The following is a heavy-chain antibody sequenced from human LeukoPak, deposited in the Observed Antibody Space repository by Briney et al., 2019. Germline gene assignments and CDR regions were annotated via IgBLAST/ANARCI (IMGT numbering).Heavy chain of an antibody. CDR3: AKGPGKLVVVVSTFDY. CDR2: ISGSGGST. CDR1: GFSFKTYD. J-gene: IGHJ4*02. D-gene: IGHD2-21*01. V-gene: IGHV3-23*01. Sequence: GGSLRLSCAASGFSFKTYDMSWVRQAPGKVLEWVSTISGSGGSTNYADSVKGRFTISRDNSKNTLYLQMNSLRAEDTAIYYCAKGPGKLVVVVSTFDYWGQGTLVTVSA.